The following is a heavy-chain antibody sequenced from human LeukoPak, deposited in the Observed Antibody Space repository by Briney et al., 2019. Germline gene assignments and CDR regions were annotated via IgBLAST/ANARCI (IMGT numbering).Heavy chain of an antibody. V-gene: IGHV4-39*07. CDR1: GGSISSSSYH. Sequence: SQTLSLTCTVSGGSISSSSYHWGWIRQPPGKGLEWIGSIYYSGSTYYNPSLRSRVTISVDTSKNQFSLKLSSVTAADTAVYYCARDQTTVTTLDAFDIWGQGTMVTVSS. CDR2: IYYSGST. CDR3: ARDQTTVTTLDAFDI. J-gene: IGHJ3*02. D-gene: IGHD4-17*01.